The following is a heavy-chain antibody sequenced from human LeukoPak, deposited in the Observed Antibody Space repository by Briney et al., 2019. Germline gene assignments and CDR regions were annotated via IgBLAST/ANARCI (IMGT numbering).Heavy chain of an antibody. V-gene: IGHV1-58*01. CDR2: IVVGSGNT. D-gene: IGHD6-13*01. CDR3: AALPSSGYSSSWYIRYYYYGMDV. J-gene: IGHJ6*02. Sequence: SVKVSCKASGFTFTSSAVQWVRQARGQRLEWIGWIVVGSGNTNYAQKFQERVTITRDMSTSTAYMELSSLRSEDTAVYYCAALPSSGYSSSWYIRYYYYGMDVWGQGTTVTVSS. CDR1: GFTFTSSA.